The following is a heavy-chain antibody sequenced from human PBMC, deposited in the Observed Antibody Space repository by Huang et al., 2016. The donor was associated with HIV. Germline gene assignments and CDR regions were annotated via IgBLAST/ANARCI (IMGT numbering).Heavy chain of an antibody. CDR1: GGSFSGYY. Sequence: QVQLHQWGAGLLKPSETLSLTCAVYGGSFSGYYWSWIRQPPGKGLEWIGEITHSGSTNSNPSRKSRVTISEETSKNQFSLKLSSVTAADTAVYYCARAPHDGSGSYYYWGQGTLVTVSS. V-gene: IGHV4-34*01. CDR3: ARAPHDGSGSYYY. J-gene: IGHJ4*02. D-gene: IGHD3-10*01. CDR2: ITHSGST.